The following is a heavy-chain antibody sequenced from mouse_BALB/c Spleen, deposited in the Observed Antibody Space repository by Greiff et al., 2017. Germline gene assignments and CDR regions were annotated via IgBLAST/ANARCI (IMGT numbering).Heavy chain of an antibody. CDR2: ILPGSGST. Sequence: QVQLQQSGAELMQPGASVKLSCKATGYTFSSYWIAWVHQSPGHGLEWIGEILPGSGSTNYNEKFKGKDTFTADTSSNTAYMQLSSLTSEDSAVSDCESGGIATGAWFAYWGQGTLVTVSA. CDR1: GYTFSSYW. D-gene: IGHD3-1*01. J-gene: IGHJ3*01. CDR3: ESGGIATGAWFAY. V-gene: IGHV1-9*01.